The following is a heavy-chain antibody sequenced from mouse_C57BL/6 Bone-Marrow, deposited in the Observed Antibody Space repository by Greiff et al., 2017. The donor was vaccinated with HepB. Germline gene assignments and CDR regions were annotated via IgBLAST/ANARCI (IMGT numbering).Heavy chain of an antibody. V-gene: IGHV14-4*01. CDR2: IDPENGDT. CDR3: TTGDYGGAWFAY. Sequence: VQLQQSGAELVRPGASVKLSCTASGFNIKDDYMHWVKQRPEQGLAWIGWIDPENGDTEYASKFQGKTTITADTSSNTAYLQLSSLTSEDTAVYYCTTGDYGGAWFAYWGQGTLVTVSA. J-gene: IGHJ3*01. D-gene: IGHD1-1*02. CDR1: GFNIKDDY.